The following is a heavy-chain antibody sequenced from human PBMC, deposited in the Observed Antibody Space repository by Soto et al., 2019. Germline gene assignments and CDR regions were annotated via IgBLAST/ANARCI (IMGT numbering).Heavy chain of an antibody. CDR2: IYHSGST. D-gene: IGHD2-15*01. CDR3: PRGGGGSSSFYYYGMDV. CDR1: GGSISSGDYS. Sequence: PSETLSLTCAVSGGSISSGDYSWSWVRQPPGKGLEWIGYIYHSGSTYYNPSLKSRVTISVDRSKNQFSLKLSSVTAADTAVYYCPRGGGGSSSFYYYGMDVWGQGTTVTVSS. J-gene: IGHJ6*02. V-gene: IGHV4-30-2*01.